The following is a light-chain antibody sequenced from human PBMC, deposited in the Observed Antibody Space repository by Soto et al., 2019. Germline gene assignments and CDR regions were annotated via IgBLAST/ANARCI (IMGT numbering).Light chain of an antibody. Sequence: QSALTQPASVSGSPGQSITISCTGTSSDVGGYTHVSWYQQHPGRPPKLMIHEVSNRPSGVSNRFSGSKSGNTASLTISGLQAEDEAEYYCSSFASSSPLVFGTGTKVTVL. CDR1: SSDVGGYTH. J-gene: IGLJ1*01. CDR2: EVS. CDR3: SSFASSSPLV. V-gene: IGLV2-14*01.